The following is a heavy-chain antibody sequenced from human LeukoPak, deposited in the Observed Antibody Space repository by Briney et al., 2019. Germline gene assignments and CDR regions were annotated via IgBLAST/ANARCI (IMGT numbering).Heavy chain of an antibody. D-gene: IGHD6-19*01. V-gene: IGHV3-23*01. CDR1: GFTFSNYA. CDR3: ARDSIAVAGCFDS. Sequence: GRSLRLSCAASGFTFSNYAMTWVRQAPGKGLEWVSVISGSGSNTDYADSVKGRFTISRDNSKNTLSLQMNSLRAEDTAIYYCARDSIAVAGCFDSWGQGTLVTVSS. CDR2: ISGSGSNT. J-gene: IGHJ4*02.